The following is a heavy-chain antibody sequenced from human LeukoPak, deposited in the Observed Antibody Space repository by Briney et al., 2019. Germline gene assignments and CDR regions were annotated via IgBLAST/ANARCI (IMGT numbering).Heavy chain of an antibody. CDR1: GFTFSDYY. V-gene: IGHV3-11*04. Sequence: GGSLSLSCAASGFTFSDYYMSWIRQAPGKGLEWVSCISSSGSTIYYADSVKGRFTISRDNAKNSLYLQTNSLRAEDTAVYYCAITTDLGGLDPWGQGTLVTVSS. J-gene: IGHJ5*02. CDR3: AITTDLGGLDP. D-gene: IGHD1/OR15-1a*01. CDR2: ISSSGSTI.